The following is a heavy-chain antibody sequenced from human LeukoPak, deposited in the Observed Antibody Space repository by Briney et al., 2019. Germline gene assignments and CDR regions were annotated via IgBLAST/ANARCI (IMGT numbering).Heavy chain of an antibody. CDR3: ARQGPYSTGWYVYLQH. Sequence: GESLKISCKGSGYSFTSYWIGWVRQMPGKGLEWMGIIYPGDSDTRYSPSFQGQVTISADKSISTAYLQWSSLKASDTAMYYCARQGPYSTGWYVYLQHWGQGTLVTVSS. CDR2: IYPGDSDT. V-gene: IGHV5-51*01. CDR1: GYSFTSYW. D-gene: IGHD6-13*01. J-gene: IGHJ1*01.